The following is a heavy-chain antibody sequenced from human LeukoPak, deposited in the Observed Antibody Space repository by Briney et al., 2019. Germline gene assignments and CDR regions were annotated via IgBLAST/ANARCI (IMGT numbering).Heavy chain of an antibody. V-gene: IGHV1-69*06. CDR3: ARDTYYYYYYGMDV. CDR1: GGTFSSYA. J-gene: IGHJ6*02. Sequence: SVKVSCKASGGTFSSYAISWVRQAPGQGLEWMGGIIPIFGTANYAQKFQGRVTITADTSTSTAYMELRSLRSDDTAVYYCARDTYYYYYYGMDVWGQGTTVTVSS. CDR2: IIPIFGTA.